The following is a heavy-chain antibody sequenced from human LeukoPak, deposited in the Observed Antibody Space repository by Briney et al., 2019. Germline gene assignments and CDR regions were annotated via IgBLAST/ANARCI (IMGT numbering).Heavy chain of an antibody. CDR3: AKDHPSWYETYYGMDV. D-gene: IGHD6-13*01. CDR1: GFTVSRNY. J-gene: IGHJ6*02. V-gene: IGHV3-53*01. CDR2: IYSGGTT. Sequence: GGSLRLSCAASGFTVSRNYMSWVRQAPGKGLEWVSVIYSGGTTYYADSVKGRFTISRDNSKNTLYLQMNSLRAEDTAVYYCAKDHPSWYETYYGMDVWGQGTTVTVSS.